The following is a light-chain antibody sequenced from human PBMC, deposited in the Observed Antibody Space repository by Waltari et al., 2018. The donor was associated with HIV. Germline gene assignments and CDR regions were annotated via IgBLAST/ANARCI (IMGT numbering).Light chain of an antibody. CDR3: SSYTASSTLDVV. CDR2: EVS. CDR1: SSDLGPYNS. Sequence: QSALTQAASVSGSPGQSITISCTGSSSDLGPYNSVSWYQQHPDKVPKLVIYEVSNRPSGISNRFSGSKSGNTASLTISGLQADDEASYYCSSYTASSTLDVVFGGGTRLTVL. V-gene: IGLV2-14*03. J-gene: IGLJ2*01.